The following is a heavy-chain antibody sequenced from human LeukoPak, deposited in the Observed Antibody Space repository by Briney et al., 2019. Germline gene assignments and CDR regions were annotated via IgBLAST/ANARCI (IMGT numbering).Heavy chain of an antibody. D-gene: IGHD2-2*01. V-gene: IGHV4-30-2*01. CDR1: GGSISSGGYY. Sequence: PSETLSLTCTVSGGSISSGGYYWSWIRQPPGKGLEWIGYIYHSGSTYYNPSLKSRVTISVDRSKNQFSLKLSSVTAADTAVYYCASSTSSVFDYWGQGTLVTVSS. CDR2: IYHSGST. CDR3: ASSTSSVFDY. J-gene: IGHJ4*02.